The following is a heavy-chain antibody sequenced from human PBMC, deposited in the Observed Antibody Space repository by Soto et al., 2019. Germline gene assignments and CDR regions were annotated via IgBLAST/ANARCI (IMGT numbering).Heavy chain of an antibody. V-gene: IGHV4-34*01. J-gene: IGHJ6*02. Sequence: SETLSLTCAVYGGSFSGYYWSWIRQPPGKGLEWIGEINHSGSTNYNPSLKSRVTISVDTSKNQFSLKLSSVTAADTAVYYCARSRLRANRSSTSCSRPYSYYYGMDVWGQGTTVTVSS. CDR2: INHSGST. CDR3: ARSRLRANRSSTSCSRPYSYYYGMDV. CDR1: GGSFSGYY. D-gene: IGHD2-2*01.